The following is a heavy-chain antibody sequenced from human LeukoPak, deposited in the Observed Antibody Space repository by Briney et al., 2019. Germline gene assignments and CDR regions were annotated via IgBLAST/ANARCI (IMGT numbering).Heavy chain of an antibody. D-gene: IGHD2-8*01. CDR3: ANGNRCTSPNCLGYYYFYMAV. Sequence: GGSLRLSCAASGFTFSSYAMNWVRQAPGRGLEWVSGFSGSGGTTYYADSVKGRCTISRDNSKNTLYLQMNSLRSEDTAVYYCANGNRCTSPNCLGYYYFYMAVWGKGTTVTVSS. CDR1: GFTFSSYA. J-gene: IGHJ6*03. V-gene: IGHV3-23*01. CDR2: FSGSGGTT.